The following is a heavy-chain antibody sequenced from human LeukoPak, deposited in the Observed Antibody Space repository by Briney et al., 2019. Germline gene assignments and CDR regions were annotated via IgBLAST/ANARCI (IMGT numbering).Heavy chain of an antibody. CDR1: GFIFDDYA. Sequence: GGSLRLSCGTSGFIFDDYAMHWVRQAPGKGLEWVSGISWNSASIGYADSVKGRFTISRDNAKNSLYLQMNSLRAEDTALYYCARVGIYGDYGRYFDYWGQGTLVTVSS. J-gene: IGHJ4*02. CDR3: ARVGIYGDYGRYFDY. CDR2: ISWNSASI. D-gene: IGHD4-17*01. V-gene: IGHV3-9*01.